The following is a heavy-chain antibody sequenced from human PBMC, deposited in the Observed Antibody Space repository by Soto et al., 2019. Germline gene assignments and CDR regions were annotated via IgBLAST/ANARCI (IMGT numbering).Heavy chain of an antibody. Sequence: ASGGGLVQPGGSLRLSCAASGFTFKNFAVSWVRQAPGKGIEWVSAIGGSGSSANYADSVKGRFTVSRDDSKSTLYLQMSGLRVDDTALYYCAKDAVAYNGEWDWFDLWGQGTLVTVSS. CDR1: GFTFKNFA. CDR3: AKDAVAYNGEWDWFDL. CDR2: IGGSGSSA. D-gene: IGHD3-10*01. J-gene: IGHJ5*02. V-gene: IGHV3-23*01.